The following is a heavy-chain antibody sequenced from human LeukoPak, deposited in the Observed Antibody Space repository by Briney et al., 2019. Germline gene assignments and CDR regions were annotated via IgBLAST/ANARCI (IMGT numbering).Heavy chain of an antibody. V-gene: IGHV1-69*04. D-gene: IGHD1-26*01. J-gene: IGHJ6*02. CDR1: GGTFSSYA. CDR2: IIPILGIA. Sequence: ASVKVSCKASGGTFSSYAISWVRQAPGQGLEWMGRIIPILGIANYAQKFQGRVTITADKSTSTAYTELSSLRSEDTAVYYCAREEVGATIYYYYGMDVWGQGTTVTVSS. CDR3: AREEVGATIYYYYGMDV.